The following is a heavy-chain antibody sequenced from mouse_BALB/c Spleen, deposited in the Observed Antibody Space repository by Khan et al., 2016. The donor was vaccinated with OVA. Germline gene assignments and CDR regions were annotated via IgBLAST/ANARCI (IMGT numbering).Heavy chain of an antibody. V-gene: IGHV5-6*01. J-gene: IGHJ3*01. CDR1: GFTFSTYG. CDR3: TRLAYYYNSEGFAY. CDR2: ISTGGHYT. D-gene: IGHD1-1*01. Sequence: EVELVESGGDLVKPGGSLKLSCAVSGFTFSTYGMSWVRQTPDMRLEWVATISTGGHYTYYPDSVKGRFTISRDNAMNTLYLQMSILKSEDTAIYYCTRLAYYYNSEGFAYGGQGTLVAVSA.